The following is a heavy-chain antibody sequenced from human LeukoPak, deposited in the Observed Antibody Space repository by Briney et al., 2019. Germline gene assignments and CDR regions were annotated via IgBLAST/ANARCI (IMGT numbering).Heavy chain of an antibody. V-gene: IGHV4-34*01. CDR2: INHSGST. CDR1: GGSFSGYY. J-gene: IGHJ6*03. D-gene: IGHD6-13*01. Sequence: PSETLSLTCDVYGGSFSGYYWSWIRQPPEKGLEWIGEINHSGSTNYNPSLKSRATISVDTSKNQFSLKLSSVTAADTAVYFCARGRVSSSTWYSTYYYYFYMDVWGKGTTVTVSS. CDR3: ARGRVSSSTWYSTYYYYFYMDV.